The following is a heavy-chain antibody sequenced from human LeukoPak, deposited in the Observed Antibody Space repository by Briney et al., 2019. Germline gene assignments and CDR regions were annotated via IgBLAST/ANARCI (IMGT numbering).Heavy chain of an antibody. J-gene: IGHJ5*02. V-gene: IGHV1-2*02. CDR2: INPNSGGT. CDR1: GFIFTGYN. Sequence: ASVKVSCKTSGFIFTGYNIHWVRHAPGQGLEWMGWINPNSGGTYYTQHFQGRVSMTLDTSISTAYMELSSLRSDDTAVYYCARARTPTIAAESWFDPWGQGTLITVSS. CDR3: ARARTPTIAAESWFDP. D-gene: IGHD6-13*01.